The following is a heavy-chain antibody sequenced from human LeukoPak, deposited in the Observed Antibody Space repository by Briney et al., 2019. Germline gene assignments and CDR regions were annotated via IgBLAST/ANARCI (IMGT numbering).Heavy chain of an antibody. CDR1: GYSFTGNY. V-gene: IGHV1-2*02. D-gene: IGHD3-10*01. CDR3: ARASVNSGAY. CDR2: INPHSGVT. J-gene: IGHJ4*01. Sequence: ASVKVSCKAAGYSFTGNYLYWVRQAPGQGLDWMGWINPHSGVTSSAQKFAGRVNIPRDTSISTAFMELPSLTPDDTAVYYCARASVNSGAYWGLGTLVTVSS.